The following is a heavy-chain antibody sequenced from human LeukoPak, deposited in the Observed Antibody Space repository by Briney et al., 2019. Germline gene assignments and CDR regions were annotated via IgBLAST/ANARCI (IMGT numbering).Heavy chain of an antibody. J-gene: IGHJ5*02. CDR2: IRYDGSNK. CDR1: GFTFSSYG. D-gene: IGHD6-13*01. Sequence: GGSLRLSCAASGFTFSSYGMHWVRQAPDKGLEWVAFIRYDGSNKYYADSVKGRFTISRDNSKNTLYLQMNSLRAEDTAVYYCAKDGYSSSWYAIDPWGQGTLVTVSS. V-gene: IGHV3-30*02. CDR3: AKDGYSSSWYAIDP.